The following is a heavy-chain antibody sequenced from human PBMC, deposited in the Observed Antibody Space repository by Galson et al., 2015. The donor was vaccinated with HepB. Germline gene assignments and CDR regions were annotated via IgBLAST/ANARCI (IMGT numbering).Heavy chain of an antibody. V-gene: IGHV1-18*01. CDR1: DYTFTSYG. Sequence: SVKVSCKASDYTFTSYGISWVRQAPGQGLEWMGWISAYNGNTNYAQKLQGRVTMTTDTSTSTAYMELRSLRSDDTAVYYCARVYYGSGSYFYYYYYMDVWGKGTTVTVSS. CDR2: ISAYNGNT. D-gene: IGHD3-10*01. CDR3: ARVYYGSGSYFYYYYYMDV. J-gene: IGHJ6*03.